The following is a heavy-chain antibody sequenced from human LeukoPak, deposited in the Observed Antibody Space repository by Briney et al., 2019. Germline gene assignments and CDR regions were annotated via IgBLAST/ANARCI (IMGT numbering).Heavy chain of an antibody. J-gene: IGHJ2*01. CDR2: FRSRDGSL. Sequence: GGSLRLSCGSCGFIFHIYDMNWVRQAPGKGLECVSAFRSRDGSLYYADPVKGRFTISRDSAKNSVYLQMNSLRAEDTAVYYCAKSLEVVLGTGPFDLWGRGTLVTVAS. CDR1: GFIFHIYD. V-gene: IGHV3-48*03. CDR3: AKSLEVVLGTGPFDL. D-gene: IGHD2-15*01.